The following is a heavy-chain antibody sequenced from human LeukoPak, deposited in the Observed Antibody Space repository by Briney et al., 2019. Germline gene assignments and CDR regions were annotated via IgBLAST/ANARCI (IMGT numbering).Heavy chain of an antibody. CDR1: VNIFPKFG. CDR2: ISAYTGNT. CDR3: ARIADYGDYTDY. J-gene: IGHJ4*02. Sequence: VASVKVSCKSSVNIFPKFGVNWVRRAPGRGLEWMGWISAYTGNTFYATRVQDRVTMTTDTSTSTAYMELSSLRSEDTAVYYCARIADYGDYTDYWGQGTLVTVSS. D-gene: IGHD4-17*01. V-gene: IGHV1-18*01.